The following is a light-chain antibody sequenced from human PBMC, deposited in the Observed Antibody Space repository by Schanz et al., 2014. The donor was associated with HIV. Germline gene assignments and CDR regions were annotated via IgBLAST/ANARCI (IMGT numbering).Light chain of an antibody. CDR3: QQCFTLPWT. Sequence: DIQMTQSPSSLSASVGDRVTITCRASQSISNYLNWYQQKPGKAPNLLIYATSSLQSGVPSRFSGSGSGTDFTLTISSLQPEDFATYYCQQCFTLPWTFGQGTKVEIK. V-gene: IGKV1-39*01. CDR2: ATS. CDR1: QSISNY. J-gene: IGKJ1*01.